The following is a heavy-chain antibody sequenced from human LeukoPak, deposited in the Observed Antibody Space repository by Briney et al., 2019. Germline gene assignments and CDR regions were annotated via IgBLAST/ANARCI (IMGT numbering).Heavy chain of an antibody. D-gene: IGHD1-26*01. CDR1: GFTVSSSH. Sequence: SGGSLRLSCAASGFTVSSSHMNWVRQAPGKGLEWVSIIYNTGNTDHADSVKGRFTVSRDNSRNTLYLKMNSLRAEDTAVYYCASSWGATRVYWGQGTLVTVSS. J-gene: IGHJ4*02. CDR3: ASSWGATRVY. CDR2: IYNTGNT. V-gene: IGHV3-66*01.